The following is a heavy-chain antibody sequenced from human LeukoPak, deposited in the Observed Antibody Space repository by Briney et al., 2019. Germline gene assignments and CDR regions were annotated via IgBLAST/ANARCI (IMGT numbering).Heavy chain of an antibody. CDR3: ARARTYDFWSGHQYYYYYYMDV. V-gene: IGHV6-1*01. CDR1: GDSVSSNSAA. D-gene: IGHD3-3*01. CDR2: TYYRSKWYN. Sequence: SQTLSLTCAISGDSVSSNSAAWNWIRQSPSRGLEWLGRTYYRSKWYNDYAVSVKSRITINPDTSKNQFSLQLNSVTPEDTAVYYCARARTYDFWSGHQYYYYYYMDVWGKGTTVTVSS. J-gene: IGHJ6*03.